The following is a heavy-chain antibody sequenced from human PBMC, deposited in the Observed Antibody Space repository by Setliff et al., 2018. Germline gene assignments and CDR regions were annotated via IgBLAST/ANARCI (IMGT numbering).Heavy chain of an antibody. Sequence: SETLSLTCTVSGGSISGASIRSYYWSWIRQPPGKGLEFIGYVYYSGTTNYDPSLKSRVTISVDTSKNQFSLKLSSVTAADTAIYYCARGGTYRSFDYWGQGTLVTVSS. V-gene: IGHV4-61*01. CDR2: VYYSGTT. CDR1: GGSISGASIRSYY. CDR3: ARGGTYRSFDY. J-gene: IGHJ4*02.